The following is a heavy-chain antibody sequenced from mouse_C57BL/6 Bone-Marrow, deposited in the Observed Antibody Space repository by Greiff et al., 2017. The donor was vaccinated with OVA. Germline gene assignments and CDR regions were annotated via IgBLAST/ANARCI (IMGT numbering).Heavy chain of an antibody. Sequence: DVHLVESGGDLVKPGGSLKLSCAASGFTFSSYGMSWVRQTPDKRLEWVATISSGVSYTYYPDSVKGRFTISRDNAKNTLYLQMSSLKSEDTAMYYCARHLIYYNAMDYWGQGTSVTVSS. CDR1: GFTFSSYG. CDR3: ARHLIYYNAMDY. CDR2: ISSGVSYT. D-gene: IGHD2-1*01. V-gene: IGHV5-6*01. J-gene: IGHJ4*01.